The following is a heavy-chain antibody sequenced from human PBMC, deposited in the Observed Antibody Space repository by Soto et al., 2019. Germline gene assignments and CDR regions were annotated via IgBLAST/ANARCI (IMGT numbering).Heavy chain of an antibody. CDR3: AKDAVGYLDW. V-gene: IGHV3-23*01. CDR1: GFTFSSYA. J-gene: IGHJ4*02. Sequence: EVQLLESGGNLVQPGGSLRLSCAASGFTFSSYAMNWVRQAPGKGLEWVSVITSSGGNTKYEASVKGRFTISRESAKNTLYQQMTSLRAEDTAIYYRAKDAVGYLDWCGQGTLVTVSS. CDR2: ITSSGGNT.